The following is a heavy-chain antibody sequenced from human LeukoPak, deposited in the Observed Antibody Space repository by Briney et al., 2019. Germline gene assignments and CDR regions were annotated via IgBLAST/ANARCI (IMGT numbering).Heavy chain of an antibody. Sequence: SETLSLTCAVSGYSFSSGYYWGWIRPPPGKGLEWVWSNYHSGSTYYNQSLKGRVTISRDTSKSQFSLKLSSVTAADTAVYYCARVVMCGNGGSCYQRCYYYYGMDVWGKGTTVNVSS. CDR1: GYSFSSGYY. CDR2: NYHSGST. D-gene: IGHD2-15*01. V-gene: IGHV4-38-2*01. J-gene: IGHJ6*04. CDR3: ARVVMCGNGGSCYQRCYYYYGMDV.